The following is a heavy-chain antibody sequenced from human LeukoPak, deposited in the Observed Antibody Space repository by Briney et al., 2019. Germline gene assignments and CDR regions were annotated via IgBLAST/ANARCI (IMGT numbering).Heavy chain of an antibody. D-gene: IGHD3-10*01. CDR2: ITWDGGST. CDR1: GFTFDDYT. CDR3: AKGKNTGSYLSHVDY. J-gene: IGHJ4*02. Sequence: GGSLRLSCAASGFTFDDYTMHWVRQAPGKGLEWVSLITWDGGSTYYADSVKGRFTISRDNSKSSLYLQMNSLRTEDTALYYCAKGKNTGSYLSHVDYWGQGTLVTVSS. V-gene: IGHV3-43*01.